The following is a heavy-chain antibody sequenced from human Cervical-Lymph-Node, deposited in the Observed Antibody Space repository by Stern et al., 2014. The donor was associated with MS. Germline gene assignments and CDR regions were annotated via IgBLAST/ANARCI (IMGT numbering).Heavy chain of an antibody. D-gene: IGHD3-10*01. J-gene: IGHJ6*02. Sequence: QVQLVQSGAEVKKPGASLMVSCKASGYTFTSYDVNWVRQATGQGLEWMGWMNPNSGHTGYAQKFQGRVTMTRNTSISTAYMDLSSLRSEDTAVYYCARGQFYYGSGSYYPSYTMDVWGQGTTVTVSS. CDR1: GYTFTSYD. V-gene: IGHV1-8*01. CDR2: MNPNSGHT. CDR3: ARGQFYYGSGSYYPSYTMDV.